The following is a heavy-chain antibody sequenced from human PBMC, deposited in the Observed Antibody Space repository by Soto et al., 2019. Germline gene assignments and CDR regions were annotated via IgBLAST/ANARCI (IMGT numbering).Heavy chain of an antibody. CDR2: IIPIFGTA. D-gene: IGHD1-20*01. Sequence: SVKVSCKASGGTFSISVIAGVRKAPGQGLEWMGGIIPIFGTANYAQKFQGRVTITADESTSTAYMELSSLRSEDTAVYYCARDVNWNDEEVYYFDYWGQGTLVTVS. J-gene: IGHJ4*02. CDR3: ARDVNWNDEEVYYFDY. CDR1: GGTFSISV. V-gene: IGHV1-69*13.